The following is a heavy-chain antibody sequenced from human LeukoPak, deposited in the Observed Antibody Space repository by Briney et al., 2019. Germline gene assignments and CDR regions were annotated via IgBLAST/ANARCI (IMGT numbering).Heavy chain of an antibody. CDR2: IIPIFGTA. CDR1: GGTFSSYA. D-gene: IGHD2-8*01. J-gene: IGHJ6*02. Sequence: GASVKVSCKASGGTFSSYAISWVRQAPGQGLEWMGGIIPIFGTANYAQKFQGRVTITADESTSTAYMELSSLRSEDTAVYYCARLRGRTNGVCYRYYYGMDVWGQGTTVTVSS. CDR3: ARLRGRTNGVCYRYYYGMDV. V-gene: IGHV1-69*13.